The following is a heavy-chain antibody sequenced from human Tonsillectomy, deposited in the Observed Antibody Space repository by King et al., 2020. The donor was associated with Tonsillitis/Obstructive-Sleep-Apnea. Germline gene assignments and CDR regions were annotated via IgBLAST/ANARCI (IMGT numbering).Heavy chain of an antibody. Sequence: QLVQSGAEVKKPGESLRISCKGSGYSFTSYWISWVRQMPGKGLEWMGRIDPSDSYIDYSPSFQGHVTISADKSISTAYLQWSSLKAADTAMYYCASAGGDYPGMHVWGHGTTVTVSS. CDR2: IDPSDSYI. D-gene: IGHD3-16*01. J-gene: IGHJ6*02. CDR3: ASAGGDYPGMHV. V-gene: IGHV5-10-1*03. CDR1: GYSFTSYW.